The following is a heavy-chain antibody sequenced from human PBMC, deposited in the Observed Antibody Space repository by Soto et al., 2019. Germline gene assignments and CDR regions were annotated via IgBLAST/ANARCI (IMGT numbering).Heavy chain of an antibody. CDR2: IYYSGRT. J-gene: IGHJ5*02. CDR1: GGSISSSSYY. Sequence: PSETLSLTCTVSGGSISSSSYYWGWIRQPPGKGLEWIGYIYYSGRTNYNPSLKSRVTISVDTSKNQFSLKLSSVTAADTAVYYCARGYCSSTICYIWDNWFDPWGQGTLVTVSS. CDR3: ARGYCSSTICYIWDNWFDP. D-gene: IGHD2-2*02. V-gene: IGHV4-61*05.